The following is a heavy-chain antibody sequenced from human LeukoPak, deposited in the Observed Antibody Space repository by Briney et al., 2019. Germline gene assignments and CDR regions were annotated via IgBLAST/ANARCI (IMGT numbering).Heavy chain of an antibody. CDR1: VGSFSGYY. J-gene: IGHJ6*03. CDR2: INHSGST. D-gene: IGHD3-3*01. Sequence: SETLSLTCAVYVGSFSGYYWSWIRQPPGKGLEWIGEINHSGSTNYNPSLKSRVTISVDTSKNQFPLKLTSVTAADTAVYYCARTRPLEWLLHYYYYMDVWGKGTTVTVSS. V-gene: IGHV4-34*01. CDR3: ARTRPLEWLLHYYYYMDV.